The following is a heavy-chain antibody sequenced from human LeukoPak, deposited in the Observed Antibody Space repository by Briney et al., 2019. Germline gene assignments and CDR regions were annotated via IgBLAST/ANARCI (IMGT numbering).Heavy chain of an antibody. CDR2: IYTGGST. J-gene: IGHJ6*03. Sequence: SETLSLTCTVSGGSISSYYWSWIRQPPGKGLEWIGYIYTGGSTNYNPSLKSRVTISVDTSKNQFSLKLSSVTAADTAVYYRARRQSYMDVWGKGTTVTVSS. V-gene: IGHV4-4*09. CDR3: ARRQSYMDV. CDR1: GGSISSYY.